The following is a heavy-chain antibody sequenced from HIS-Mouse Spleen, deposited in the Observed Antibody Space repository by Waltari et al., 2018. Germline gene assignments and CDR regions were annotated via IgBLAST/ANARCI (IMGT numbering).Heavy chain of an antibody. CDR3: ARHRIAARYYDAFDI. V-gene: IGHV4-39*01. Sequence: QLQLQESGPGLVKPSETLSLTCTVSGGSISSSSYYWGWIRQPPGKGLEWIGSIYYSGITYYNPSLKSRVTISVDTSKNQFSLKLSSVTAADTAVYYCARHRIAARYYDAFDIWGQGTMVTVSS. CDR1: GGSISSSSYY. D-gene: IGHD6-6*01. J-gene: IGHJ3*02. CDR2: IYYSGIT.